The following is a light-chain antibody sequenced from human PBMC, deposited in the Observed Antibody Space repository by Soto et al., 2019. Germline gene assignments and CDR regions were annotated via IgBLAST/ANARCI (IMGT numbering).Light chain of an antibody. J-gene: IGKJ3*01. CDR1: QSVSSN. Sequence: EIVMTQSPATLSVSPGEGATLSCRASQSVSSNLAWYQHKPGQAPRLLIFGASTRATGIPARFSGSGSGTEFTLTISSLQSEDFAVYYCQQYINWSPFTFGPGTKVDIK. CDR2: GAS. V-gene: IGKV3-15*01. CDR3: QQYINWSPFT.